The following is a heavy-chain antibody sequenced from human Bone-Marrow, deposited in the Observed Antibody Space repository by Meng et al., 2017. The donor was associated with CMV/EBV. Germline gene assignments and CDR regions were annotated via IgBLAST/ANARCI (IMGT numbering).Heavy chain of an antibody. CDR1: GGSINFFF. CDR3: ARDYRVISGYYDAFSV. Sequence: GSLRLSCTVSGGSINFFFCNWIRQSPGKGLEWIGSIYYTGSTDYNPSLESRVTISVDTSKNQCSLKLSSVTAADTAIYYCARDYRVISGYYDAFSVWVQGEMVTVSS. J-gene: IGHJ3*01. D-gene: IGHD3-22*01. CDR2: IYYTGST. V-gene: IGHV4-59*01.